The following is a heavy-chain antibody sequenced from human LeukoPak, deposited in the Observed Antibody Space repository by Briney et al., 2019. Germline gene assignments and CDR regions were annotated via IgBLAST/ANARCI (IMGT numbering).Heavy chain of an antibody. CDR2: INHSGST. CDR3: ARGRSRKNYYDSSGYSYFDY. D-gene: IGHD3-22*01. V-gene: IGHV4-34*01. J-gene: IGHJ4*02. CDR1: GGSFSGYY. Sequence: PSETLSLTCAVYGGSFSGYYWSWIRQPPGKGLEWIGEINHSGSTNYNPSLKSRVTISVDTSKNQFSLKLSSVTAADTAVYYCARGRSRKNYYDSSGYSYFDYWGQGTLVTVSS.